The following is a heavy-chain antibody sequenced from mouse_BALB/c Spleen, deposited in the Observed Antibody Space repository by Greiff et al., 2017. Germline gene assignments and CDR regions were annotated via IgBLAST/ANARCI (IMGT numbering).Heavy chain of an antibody. CDR2: IWSDGST. CDR1: GFSLTSYG. D-gene: IGHD2-1*01. J-gene: IGHJ4*01. CDR3: AREGVYGNYPYYYAMDY. V-gene: IGHV2-6-2*01. Sequence: VQGVESGPDLVAPSQSLSITCTVSGFSLTSYGVHWVRQPPGKGLEWLVVIWSDGSTTYNSALKSRLSISKDNSKSQVFLKMNSLQTDDTAMYYCAREGVYGNYPYYYAMDYWGQGTSVTVSS.